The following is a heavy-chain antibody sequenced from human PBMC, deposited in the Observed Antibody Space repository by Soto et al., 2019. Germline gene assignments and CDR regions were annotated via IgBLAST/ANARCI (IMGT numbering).Heavy chain of an antibody. Sequence: QVQLQESGPGLVKPSATLSLTCTVPGGSITSYFWSWIRQPPGKGLEWIGYIYYSGSTNYNPSLKSRVTISVDTSKNQFSLKLRSVTAADTAVYYCARQTYSSNPDFDYWGQGTLVTVSS. CDR3: ARQTYSSNPDFDY. D-gene: IGHD6-13*01. CDR2: IYYSGST. J-gene: IGHJ4*02. CDR1: GGSITSYF. V-gene: IGHV4-59*08.